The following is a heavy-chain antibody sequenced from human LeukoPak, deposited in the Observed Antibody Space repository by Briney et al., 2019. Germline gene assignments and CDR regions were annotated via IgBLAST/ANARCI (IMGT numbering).Heavy chain of an antibody. CDR3: AKQSAGSAAWYSLHYDF. CDR2: VDGGGGGT. V-gene: IGHV3-23*01. J-gene: IGHJ4*02. Sequence: GGSLRLSCAASGFTFNDAWMNWVRQAPGRGLEWVSSVDGGGGGTYYADSVKGRFTISRDNSKDTLYLQMNGLRAEDTAVYFCAKQSAGSAAWYSLHYDFWGQGTLVTVSS. CDR1: GFTFNDAW. D-gene: IGHD6-13*01.